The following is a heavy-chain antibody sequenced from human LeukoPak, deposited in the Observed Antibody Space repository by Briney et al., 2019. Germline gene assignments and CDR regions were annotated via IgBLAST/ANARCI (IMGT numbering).Heavy chain of an antibody. CDR2: IIPIFGTA. CDR3: ARGHYYYDSSGYYDPTDAFDI. Sequence: SVKVSCKASGGTFSSYAISWVRQAPGQGLEWMGRIIPIFGTANYAQKFQGRVTITTDESTSTAYRELSSLRSEDTAVYYCARGHYYYDSSGYYDPTDAFDIWGQGTMVTVSS. J-gene: IGHJ3*02. D-gene: IGHD3-22*01. V-gene: IGHV1-69*05. CDR1: GGTFSSYA.